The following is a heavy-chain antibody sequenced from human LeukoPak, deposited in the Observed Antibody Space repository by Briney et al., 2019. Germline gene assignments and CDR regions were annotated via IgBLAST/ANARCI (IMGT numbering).Heavy chain of an antibody. CDR1: GGSISSYY. CDR2: IYTSGST. V-gene: IGHV4-4*07. CDR3: ARDRYYYDSSGYLYFDY. Sequence: SETLSFTCTVSGGSISSYYWSWIRQPAGKGLEWIGRIYTSGSTNYNPSLKSRVTMSVDTSKNQFSLKLSSVTAADTAVYYCARDRYYYDSSGYLYFDYWGQGTLVTVSS. D-gene: IGHD3-22*01. J-gene: IGHJ4*02.